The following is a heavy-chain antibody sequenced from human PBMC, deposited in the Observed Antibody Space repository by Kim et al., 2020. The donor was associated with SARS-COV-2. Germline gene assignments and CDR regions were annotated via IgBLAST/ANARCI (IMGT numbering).Heavy chain of an antibody. CDR3: AREQGYSSSWYSAPFDY. V-gene: IGHV1-2*02. J-gene: IGHJ4*02. D-gene: IGHD6-13*01. Sequence: FQGRVTMTRDTSISTAYMELSRLRSDDTAVYYCAREQGYSSSWYSAPFDYWGQGTLVTVSS.